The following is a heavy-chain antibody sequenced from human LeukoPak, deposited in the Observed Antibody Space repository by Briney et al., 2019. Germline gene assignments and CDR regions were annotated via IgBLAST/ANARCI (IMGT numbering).Heavy chain of an antibody. Sequence: PGRSLRLSCTASGFTFGDYAMSWVRQAPGKGLEWVGFIRSKAYGGTTEYAASVKGRFTISRDDSKSIAYLQMNSLKTEDTAVYYCTRIMGIYCSSTSCYGYYYYYMDVWGKGTTVTISS. CDR1: GFTFGDYA. CDR2: IRSKAYGGTT. V-gene: IGHV3-49*04. CDR3: TRIMGIYCSSTSCYGYYYYYMDV. J-gene: IGHJ6*03. D-gene: IGHD2-2*01.